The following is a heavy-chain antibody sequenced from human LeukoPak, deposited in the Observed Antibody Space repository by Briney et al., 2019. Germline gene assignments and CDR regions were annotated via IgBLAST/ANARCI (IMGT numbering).Heavy chain of an antibody. D-gene: IGHD7-27*01. V-gene: IGHV3-11*01. Sequence: GGSLRLSCAASGFTFSDYWMSWIRQAPGKGLEWVSYISSSGGDRPYADSVKGRFTTSRDNAKNSLYLQMNSLRAEDTAVYYCAREYWGSFDYCGQGTLVTVSS. J-gene: IGHJ4*02. CDR3: AREYWGSFDY. CDR1: GFTFSDYW. CDR2: ISSSGGDR.